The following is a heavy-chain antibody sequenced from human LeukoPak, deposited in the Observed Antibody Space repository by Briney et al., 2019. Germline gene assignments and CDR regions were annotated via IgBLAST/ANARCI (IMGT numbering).Heavy chain of an antibody. CDR3: VKDLGRYRNNCFAY. CDR1: GFTFSSYA. V-gene: IGHV3-23*01. J-gene: IGHJ4*02. Sequence: GGSLRLSCAASGFTFSSYAMSWVRQAPGKGLKWVSAISGSGGSTYYADSVKGRFTISRDNSKNTLYLQMNSLRAEDTAVYYCVKDLGRYRNNCFAYWGQGTLVTVSS. D-gene: IGHD1-26*01. CDR2: ISGSGGST.